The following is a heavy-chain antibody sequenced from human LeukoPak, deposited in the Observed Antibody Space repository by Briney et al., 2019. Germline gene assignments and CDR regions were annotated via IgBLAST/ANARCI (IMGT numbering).Heavy chain of an antibody. CDR3: ARGSVAVVDY. CDR1: GYTFAGYY. J-gene: IGHJ4*02. Sequence: ASVKVSCKASGYTFAGYYLHWVRQAPGQGLEWMGIINPSGGSTSYAQKFQGRVTMTRDTSTSTVYMELSSLRSEDTAVYYCARGSVAVVDYWGQGTLVTVSS. D-gene: IGHD6-19*01. CDR2: INPSGGST. V-gene: IGHV1-46*01.